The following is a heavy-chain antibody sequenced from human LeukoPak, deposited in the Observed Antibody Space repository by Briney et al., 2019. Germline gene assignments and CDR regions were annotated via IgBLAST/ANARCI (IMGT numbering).Heavy chain of an antibody. V-gene: IGHV3-21*01. J-gene: IGHJ5*02. CDR3: ARGVVVVPAARWFDP. CDR1: GFTFSSYS. D-gene: IGHD2-2*01. Sequence: GGSLRLSCAASGFTFSSYSMNWVRQAPGKGLEWVSSISSSSSYIYYADSVKGRFTISRDNAKNSLYLQMNSLRAEDTAVYYCARGVVVVPAARWFDPWGQGTLVTVSS. CDR2: ISSSSSYI.